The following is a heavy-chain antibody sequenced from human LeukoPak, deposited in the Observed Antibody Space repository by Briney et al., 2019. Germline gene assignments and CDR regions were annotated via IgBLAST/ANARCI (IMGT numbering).Heavy chain of an antibody. CDR3: AKDGGGNLPGDDY. V-gene: IGHV3-23*01. J-gene: IGHJ4*02. CDR1: GFTFSSYG. CDR2: ISGSGGST. Sequence: GRSLRLSCAASGFTFSSYGMHWVRQAPGKGLEWVSAISGSGGSTYYADSVKGRFTISRDNSKNTLYLQMNSLRAEDTAAYYCAKDGGGNLPGDDYWGQGTLVTVSS. D-gene: IGHD4-23*01.